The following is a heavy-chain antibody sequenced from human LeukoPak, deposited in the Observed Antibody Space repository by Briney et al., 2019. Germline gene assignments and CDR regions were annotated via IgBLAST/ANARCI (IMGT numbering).Heavy chain of an antibody. CDR3: ARSRGYCSSTSCSLRPYYYCMDV. CDR1: GGTFSSYA. V-gene: IGHV1-69*13. CDR2: IIPIFGTA. D-gene: IGHD2-2*01. Sequence: ASVKVSCKASGGTFSSYAISWVRQAPGQGLEWMGGIIPIFGTANYAQKFQGRVTITADESTSTAYMELSSLRSEDTAVYYCARSRGYCSSTSCSLRPYYYCMDVWGKGTTVTVSS. J-gene: IGHJ6*03.